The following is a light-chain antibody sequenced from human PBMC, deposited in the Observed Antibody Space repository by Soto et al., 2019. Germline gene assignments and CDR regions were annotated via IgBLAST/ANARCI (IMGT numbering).Light chain of an antibody. CDR2: DVS. V-gene: IGLV2-14*03. CDR3: GSYTTTNTYV. J-gene: IGLJ1*01. Sequence: QSALTQSASVSGSPGQSITISCTGTSSDVGAYNYVSWYQQHPGKAPKVLIYDVSNRPSGVSNRFSGSKSGKTASLTISGLQAEDEADYYCGSYTTTNTYVFGTGTKLTVL. CDR1: SSDVGAYNY.